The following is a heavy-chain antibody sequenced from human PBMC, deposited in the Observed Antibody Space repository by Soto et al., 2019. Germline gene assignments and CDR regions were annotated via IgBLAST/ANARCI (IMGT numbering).Heavy chain of an antibody. D-gene: IGHD6-19*01. Sequence: VASVKVSCKASGYTFTGYYMHRVRQAPGQGLEWMGWINPNSGGTNYAQKFQGRVTMTRDTSISTAYMELSRLRSDDTAVYYCARAGSSGWYDLDYWGQGTLVTVSS. CDR2: INPNSGGT. V-gene: IGHV1-2*02. CDR3: ARAGSSGWYDLDY. J-gene: IGHJ4*02. CDR1: GYTFTGYY.